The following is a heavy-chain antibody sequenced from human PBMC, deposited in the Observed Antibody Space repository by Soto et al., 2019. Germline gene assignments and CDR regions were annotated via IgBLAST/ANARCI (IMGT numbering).Heavy chain of an antibody. V-gene: IGHV3-33*01. CDR3: ARAGPWGYDEFDI. Sequence: QVQLVESGGGVVQPGKSLRLSCVASGFTFSSHGIHWVRQAPGKGLEWVAFIWYDGSNEYYADSVTGRFTISRDNTKNTLYLQLNSLRAADTAVYYCARAGPWGYDEFDIWGQGTMVTVSS. CDR2: IWYDGSNE. D-gene: IGHD7-27*01. CDR1: GFTFSSHG. J-gene: IGHJ3*02.